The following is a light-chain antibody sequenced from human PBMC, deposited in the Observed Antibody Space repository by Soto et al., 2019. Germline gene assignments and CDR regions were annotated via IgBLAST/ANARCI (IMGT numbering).Light chain of an antibody. CDR3: QQFGDSLWT. CDR1: RMATADY. J-gene: IGKJ1*01. V-gene: IGKV3-20*01. Sequence: ENVLTQSPDILYVYPGGGTTSCWGSHRMATADYFAWYQQKPGQAPRLLIYGTSSRATGVPDRFRASGSATDFTLTITRLEPEDFAVYYCQQFGDSLWTFGQGTRVEIK. CDR2: GTS.